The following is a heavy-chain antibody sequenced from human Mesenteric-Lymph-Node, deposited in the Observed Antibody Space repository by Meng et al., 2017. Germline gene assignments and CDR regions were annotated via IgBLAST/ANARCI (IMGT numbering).Heavy chain of an antibody. Sequence: SETLSLTCTVSGGSISSSSYYWGWIRQPPGKGLEWIASIYYSGTTYYNPSLKSRVTISVDTSKNQFSLKLSSVTAADTAVYYCASRHRGADWGQGTLVTVSS. CDR3: ASRHRGAD. CDR1: GGSISSSSYY. V-gene: IGHV4-39*07. D-gene: IGHD5-24*01. CDR2: IYYSGTT. J-gene: IGHJ4*02.